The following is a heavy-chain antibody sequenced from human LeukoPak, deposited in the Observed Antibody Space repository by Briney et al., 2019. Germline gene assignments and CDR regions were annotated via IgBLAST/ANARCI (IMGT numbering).Heavy chain of an antibody. J-gene: IGHJ3*02. CDR3: ATYSGTYSAFDI. Sequence: GSLRLSCAASGFTFSSYGMHWVRQPPGKGLEWLGNIFYNGGPYFNPSLKSRVAISVDTSKNHFSLRLNSVTAADTAVYYCATYSGTYSAFDIWGLGTLVTVSS. D-gene: IGHD1-26*01. V-gene: IGHV4-59*12. CDR1: GFTFSSYG. CDR2: IFYNGGP.